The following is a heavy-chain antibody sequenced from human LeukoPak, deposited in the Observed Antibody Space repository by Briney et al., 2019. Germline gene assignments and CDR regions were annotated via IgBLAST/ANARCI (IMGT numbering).Heavy chain of an antibody. V-gene: IGHV3-53*01. J-gene: IGHJ4*02. CDR2: IYSGGST. D-gene: IGHD5-18*01. CDR3: AREADTAMGD. Sequence: GGSLRLSCAASGFTFSSYEMNWVRQAPGKGLEWVSVIYSGGSTYYADSVKGRFTISRDNSKNTLYLQMNSLRAEDTAVYYCAREADTAMGDWGQGTLVTVSS. CDR1: GFTFSSYE.